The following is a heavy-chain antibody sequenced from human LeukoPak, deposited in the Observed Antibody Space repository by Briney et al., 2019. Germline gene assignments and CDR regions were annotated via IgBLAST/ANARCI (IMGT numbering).Heavy chain of an antibody. V-gene: IGHV3-72*01. J-gene: IGHJ4*02. CDR3: TSGSSGWLF. CDR2: IRNKANSYTT. Sequence: GGSLRLSCVASGFTFSDHYMHWVRQAPGKGLEWVGRIRNKANSYTTEYAAPVKGRFTISRDDSKYSLYLQMNGLKTEDTAVYYCTSGSSGWLFWGQGTLVTASS. D-gene: IGHD6-19*01. CDR1: GFTFSDHY.